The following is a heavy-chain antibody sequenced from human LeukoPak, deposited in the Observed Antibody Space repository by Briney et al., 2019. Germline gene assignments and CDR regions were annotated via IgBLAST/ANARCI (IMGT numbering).Heavy chain of an antibody. J-gene: IGHJ4*02. Sequence: ASVKVSCKASGYTFTGYYMHWVRQAPGQGVEGMGWINPNSGGTNYAQKFQGRVTMTRDTSISTAYMELSRLRSDDTAVYYCARLVSAAARPLDYCGQGTLVTASS. V-gene: IGHV1-2*02. CDR3: ARLVSAAARPLDY. CDR2: INPNSGGT. D-gene: IGHD6-6*01. CDR1: GYTFTGYY.